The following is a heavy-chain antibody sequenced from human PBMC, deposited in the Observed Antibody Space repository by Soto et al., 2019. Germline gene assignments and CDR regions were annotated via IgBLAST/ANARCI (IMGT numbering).Heavy chain of an antibody. CDR1: GGSISSGGYF. J-gene: IGHJ3*02. Sequence: QVQLQESGPGLVKPSQTLSLTCTVSGGSISSGGYFWSWIRQHPGKGLAWIGDINYSGRTYSNPSRKRRVTISVDTSKNQFSLKLSSVTAADTAVYYCARDILLWFGELPPRAHDAFDIWGQGTMVTVSS. V-gene: IGHV4-31*03. CDR2: INYSGRT. CDR3: ARDILLWFGELPPRAHDAFDI. D-gene: IGHD3-10*01.